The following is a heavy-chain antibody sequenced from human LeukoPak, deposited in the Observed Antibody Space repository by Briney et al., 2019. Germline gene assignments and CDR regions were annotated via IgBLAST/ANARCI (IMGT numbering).Heavy chain of an antibody. CDR3: ARDGFGTGSN. V-gene: IGHV3-7*03. CDR2: IKQDGSEK. CDR1: GFTVSSNY. D-gene: IGHD3-16*01. J-gene: IGHJ4*02. Sequence: GGSLRLSCAASGFTVSSNYMSWVRQAPGKGLEWVANIKQDGSEKNYVDSVKGRFIISRDNAKNSLYLQMNTLRADDTAVYYCARDGFGTGSNWGQGTLVTVSS.